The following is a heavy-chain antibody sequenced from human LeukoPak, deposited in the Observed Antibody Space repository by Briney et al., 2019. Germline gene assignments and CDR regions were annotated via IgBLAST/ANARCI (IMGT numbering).Heavy chain of an antibody. J-gene: IGHJ4*02. D-gene: IGHD4-23*01. V-gene: IGHV4-39*01. CDR2: IYYSGST. Sequence: SETLSLTCIVCGGSISSSSYYWGWLRQPPGTGLEWIGSIYYSGSTYYNPSLKSRVTISVDTSKNQFSLKLSSVTAADTAVYYCASLTMVVTPPDYWGQGTLVTVSS. CDR3: ASLTMVVTPPDY. CDR1: GGSISSSSYY.